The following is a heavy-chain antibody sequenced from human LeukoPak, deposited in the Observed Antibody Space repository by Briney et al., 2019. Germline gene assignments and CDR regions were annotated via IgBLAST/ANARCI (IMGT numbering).Heavy chain of an antibody. J-gene: IGHJ6*02. Sequence: PGGSLRLSCAASGFTVSSNYMSWVRQAPGKGLEWVSVIYSGGSTYYADSVKGRFTISRDNSKNTLYLQMNSLRAEDTAVYYCARAGGSPYDGYYGMDVWGQGTTVTVSS. V-gene: IGHV3-66*01. CDR1: GFTVSSNY. D-gene: IGHD1-26*01. CDR2: IYSGGST. CDR3: ARAGGSPYDGYYGMDV.